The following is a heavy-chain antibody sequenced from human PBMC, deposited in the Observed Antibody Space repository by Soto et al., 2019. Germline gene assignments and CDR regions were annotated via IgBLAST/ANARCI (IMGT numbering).Heavy chain of an antibody. CDR1: GGSFSGYY. J-gene: IGHJ6*02. Sequence: SETLSLTCAVYGGSFSGYYWSWIRQPPGKGLEWIGEINHSGSTNYNPSLKSRVTISVDTSKNQFSLKLSSVTAADTAVYYCARDLGVTTYFYYYYSGMDVWGQGTTVTVSS. D-gene: IGHD4-17*01. V-gene: IGHV4-34*01. CDR2: INHSGST. CDR3: ARDLGVTTYFYYYYSGMDV.